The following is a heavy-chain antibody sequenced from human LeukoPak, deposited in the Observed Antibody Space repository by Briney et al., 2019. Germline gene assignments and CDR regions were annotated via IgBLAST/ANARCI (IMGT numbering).Heavy chain of an antibody. J-gene: IGHJ4*02. Sequence: GRSLRLSCVASGFTFSNFAMHWVRQAPGKGLEWVAVISFDGNKKYYADSVKGRFTISRDNSKNTLYLQMNSLRAEDTSEYYCARPKYYFDSSGYGSVFDYWGQGTLVTVSS. CDR2: ISFDGNKK. V-gene: IGHV3-30-3*01. CDR3: ARPKYYFDSSGYGSVFDY. CDR1: GFTFSNFA. D-gene: IGHD3-22*01.